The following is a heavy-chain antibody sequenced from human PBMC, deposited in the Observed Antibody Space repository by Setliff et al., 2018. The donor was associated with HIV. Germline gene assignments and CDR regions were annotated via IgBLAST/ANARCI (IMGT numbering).Heavy chain of an antibody. CDR1: GGSINSGSYY. J-gene: IGHJ4*02. D-gene: IGHD3-22*01. CDR2: ISGSGSTI. CDR3: TTYSSVYYHSDC. V-gene: IGHV3-11*01. Sequence: LSLTCTVSGGSINSGSYYWNWIRQPAGKGLEWVSYISGSGSTIYYADSVKGRFTISRDNSKNSLYLEMNSLTNEDTAMYYCTTYSSVYYHSDCWGQGTLVTVSS.